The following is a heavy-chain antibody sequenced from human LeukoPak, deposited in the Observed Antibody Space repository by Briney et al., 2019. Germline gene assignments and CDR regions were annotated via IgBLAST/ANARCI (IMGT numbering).Heavy chain of an antibody. CDR2: IDASVGAT. Sequence: GGSLRLSCAASGFTFTRYCMTWVRQAPGKGLEWVSSIDASVGATYYADSVKGRFTISRDNSKNTFYMQMNSLRAEDTAVYYCAKGSASGWYGWFAPWGQGTLVTVYS. V-gene: IGHV3-23*01. J-gene: IGHJ5*02. CDR1: GFTFTRYC. D-gene: IGHD6-19*01. CDR3: AKGSASGWYGWFAP.